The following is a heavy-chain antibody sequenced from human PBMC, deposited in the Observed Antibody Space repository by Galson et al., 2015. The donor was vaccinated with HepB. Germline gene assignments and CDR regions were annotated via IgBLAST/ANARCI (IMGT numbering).Heavy chain of an antibody. CDR1: GYTFPSYA. V-gene: IGHV1-3*01. CDR2: INAGNGNT. Sequence: SVKVSCTASGYTFPSYAMHWVRQAPGQRLEWMGWINAGNGNTKSSQKFQGRVTITRDTYASTAYMVLSSLSSEDTAVYDCARDQQLWAYYFDYWCQGTLVTVSS. CDR3: ARDQQLWAYYFDY. J-gene: IGHJ4*02. D-gene: IGHD5-18*01.